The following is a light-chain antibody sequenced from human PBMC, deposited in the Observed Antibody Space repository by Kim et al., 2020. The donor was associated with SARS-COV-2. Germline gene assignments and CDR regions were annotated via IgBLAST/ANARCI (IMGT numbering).Light chain of an antibody. Sequence: SYELTQPLSVSVALGQTARITCGGNNIVTKNVHWYQQKPGQAPVLVMYRDTNRPSGIPERFSGSNSGNTATLTISRAQAGDEADYYCQLWDSSSWVFGGG. V-gene: IGLV3-9*01. CDR3: QLWDSSSWV. CDR1: NIVTKN. CDR2: RDT. J-gene: IGLJ3*02.